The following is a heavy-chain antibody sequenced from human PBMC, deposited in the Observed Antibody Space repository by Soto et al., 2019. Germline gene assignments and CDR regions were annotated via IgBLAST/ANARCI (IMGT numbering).Heavy chain of an antibody. CDR2: IYPGDSDT. J-gene: IGHJ6*02. V-gene: IGHV5-51*01. Sequence: PGESLKISCKGSGYSFTSYWIGWVRQMPGKGLEWMGIIYPGDSDTRYSPSFQGQVTISADKSISTAYLQWSRLKASDTAMYYRARFAGYYDFWSGYFRGDPYYYYGMDVWGQGTTVTVSS. CDR1: GYSFTSYW. D-gene: IGHD3-3*01. CDR3: ARFAGYYDFWSGYFRGDPYYYYGMDV.